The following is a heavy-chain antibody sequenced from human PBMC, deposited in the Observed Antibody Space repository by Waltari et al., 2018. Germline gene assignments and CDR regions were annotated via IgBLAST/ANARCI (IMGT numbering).Heavy chain of an antibody. CDR3: AKDPYSNYDSYYSYMDV. CDR1: GFAFSTDG. CDR2: IRYDGNIK. D-gene: IGHD4-4*01. J-gene: IGHJ6*03. V-gene: IGHV3-30*02. Sequence: QVQLVESGGGVVQPGGSLRLSFAASGFAFSTDGMHWSRQAPGKGLEWVALIRYDGNIKNYADSVKGRFTISRDNSKNTLSLQVNSLGAEDTAVYYCAKDPYSNYDSYYSYMDVWGKGTTVTISS.